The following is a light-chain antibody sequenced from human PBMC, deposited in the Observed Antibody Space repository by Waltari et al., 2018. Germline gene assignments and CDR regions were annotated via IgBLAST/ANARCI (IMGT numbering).Light chain of an antibody. CDR3: LQHKRFPFT. J-gene: IGKJ3*01. CDR2: AAS. Sequence: DIQMTQSPSSLSASVGDTVTITCRASPGIITYLNWFQQKPGKAPKLLIYAASNWQSGVPERFSGSGAGTEFTLNISSLQPEDFAVYYCLQHKRFPFTFGPGTKLDIK. CDR1: PGIITY. V-gene: IGKV1-17*01.